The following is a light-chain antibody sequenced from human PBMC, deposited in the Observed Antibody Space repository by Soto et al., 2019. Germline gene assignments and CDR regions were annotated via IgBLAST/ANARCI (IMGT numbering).Light chain of an antibody. CDR2: DAS. CDR1: QSVSSS. V-gene: IGKV3-11*01. J-gene: IGKJ2*01. CDR3: QQRRDWPRT. Sequence: EIVLTQSPATLSLPPGERATSSCRASQSVSSSLAWYQQKPDQAPRLLIYDASNRATGIPARFSGSGSGTDFTLTISSLEPEDFAVYYCQQRRDWPRTFGQGTKLEIK.